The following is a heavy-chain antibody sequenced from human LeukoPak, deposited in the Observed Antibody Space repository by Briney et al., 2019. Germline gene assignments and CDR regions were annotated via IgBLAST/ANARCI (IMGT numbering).Heavy chain of an antibody. V-gene: IGHV3-30*02. CDR2: IPYDGSNK. Sequence: PGGSLRLSCAASGVTFSSYGMHWVRQAPGKGLEWVAFIPYDGSNKYYADSVKGRFTVSRDNSRNTLYLQMNGLRPEDTALYYCAKDRDGGNFFFDYWGQGTLVTVSS. J-gene: IGHJ4*02. CDR1: GVTFSSYG. CDR3: AKDRDGGNFFFDY. D-gene: IGHD4-23*01.